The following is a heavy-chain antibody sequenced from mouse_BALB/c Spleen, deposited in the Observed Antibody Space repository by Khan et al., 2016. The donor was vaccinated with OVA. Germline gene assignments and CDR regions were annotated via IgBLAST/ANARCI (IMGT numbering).Heavy chain of an antibody. CDR2: IDPSKSET. CDR3: ARGGYGSPFAY. J-gene: IGHJ3*01. V-gene: IGHV1-52*01. D-gene: IGHD1-1*01. Sequence: QVRLQQSGPELVRPGASVKMSCKASGYTFTSFWIHWVKQRPGQGLEWIGMIDPSKSETRLNQKFKDKSTLNVDKSSNTAYRQLSRLTSGDYAVYYCARGGYGSPFAYWGQGPLVTVPA. CDR1: GYTFTSFW.